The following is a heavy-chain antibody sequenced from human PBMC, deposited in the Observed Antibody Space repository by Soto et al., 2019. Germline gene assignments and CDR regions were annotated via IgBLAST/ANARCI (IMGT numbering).Heavy chain of an antibody. CDR1: GGSISSSTYY. Sequence: QLQLQESGPGLVKPSETLSLTCTVSGGSISSSTYYWGWIRQPPGKGLEWIGSIYFVGSTYYNPSLKGRVTISVDTSKSQFSLKLSSVTAADTAVYYCARRGGPADFWGQGTLVTVSS. V-gene: IGHV4-39*01. D-gene: IGHD2-15*01. CDR3: ARRGGPADF. J-gene: IGHJ4*02. CDR2: IYFVGST.